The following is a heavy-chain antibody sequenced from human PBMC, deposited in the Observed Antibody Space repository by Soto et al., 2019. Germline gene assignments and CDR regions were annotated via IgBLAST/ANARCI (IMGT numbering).Heavy chain of an antibody. Sequence: QLVESGGDLVQPGGSLRLSCATSDFTFRNSWINWVRQAPGKGLEWVANIKPDGGATNYVDSVKGRFTISRDNVRNSASLQMNSLRVEDTAVYYCGKERRGSGWFVCSYWGQGILVTVSS. J-gene: IGHJ4*02. CDR3: GKERRGSGWFVCSY. D-gene: IGHD6-19*01. V-gene: IGHV3-7*03. CDR2: IKPDGGAT. CDR1: DFTFRNSW.